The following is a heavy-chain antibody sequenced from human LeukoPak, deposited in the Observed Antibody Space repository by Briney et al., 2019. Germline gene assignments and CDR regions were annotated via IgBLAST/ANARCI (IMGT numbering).Heavy chain of an antibody. D-gene: IGHD1-1*01. Sequence: AGGSLRLSCAASGFTFSSYWMQWVRQAPGKGLEWVSRIHSDGSSTSYADFVKGRFTISRDNAKNTLYLQMNSLRAEDTAVYYCARNKPGSHYYVDVWGKGTTVTVSS. CDR3: ARNKPGSHYYVDV. J-gene: IGHJ6*03. CDR1: GFTFSSYW. V-gene: IGHV3-74*01. CDR2: IHSDGSST.